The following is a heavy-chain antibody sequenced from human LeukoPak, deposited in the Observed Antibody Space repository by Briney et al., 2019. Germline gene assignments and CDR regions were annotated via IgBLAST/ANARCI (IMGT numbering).Heavy chain of an antibody. V-gene: IGHV3-49*04. D-gene: IGHD3-10*01. CDR2: IRSKAYGGTT. CDR1: GFTFGDYA. J-gene: IGHJ6*04. CDR3: TRVLNYYGSGSYYSPYYYGMDV. Sequence: GGSLRLSCTASGFTFGDYAMSWVRQAPGKGLEWVGFIRSKAYGGTTEYAASVKGRFTISRDDSKSIAYLQMNSLKTEDTAVYHCTRVLNYYGSGSYYSPYYYGMDVWGKGTTVTVSS.